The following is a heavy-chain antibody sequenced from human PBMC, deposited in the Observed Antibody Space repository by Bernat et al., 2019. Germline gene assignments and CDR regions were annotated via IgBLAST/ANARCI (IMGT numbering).Heavy chain of an antibody. CDR2: MSRSGGRT. Sequence: EVQLLESGGALVQPGGSLRLSCAASGFTFSSFAMIWVRQAPGKGLEWVSTMSRSGGRTYYADSVKGRFTISRDNSKNTVHLQMNSLRAEDTAVYYCAKVGPPYSSGYTDAFDIWGQGTMVTVSS. CDR1: GFTFSSFA. D-gene: IGHD3-22*01. CDR3: AKVGPPYSSGYTDAFDI. V-gene: IGHV3-23*01. J-gene: IGHJ3*02.